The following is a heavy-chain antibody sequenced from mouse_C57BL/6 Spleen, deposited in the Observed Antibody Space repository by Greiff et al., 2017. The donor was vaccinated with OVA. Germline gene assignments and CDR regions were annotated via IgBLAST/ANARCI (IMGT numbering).Heavy chain of an antibody. Sequence: QVQLKQPGAELVKPGASVKVSCKASGYTFTSYWMHWVKQRPGQGLEWIGRIHPSDSDTNYNQKFKGKATLTVDKSSSTTYMQLSSLTSEDSAVDYCAMAAQVAFDYWGQGTTLTVSS. D-gene: IGHD3-2*02. CDR3: AMAAQVAFDY. V-gene: IGHV1-74*01. CDR1: GYTFTSYW. CDR2: IHPSDSDT. J-gene: IGHJ2*01.